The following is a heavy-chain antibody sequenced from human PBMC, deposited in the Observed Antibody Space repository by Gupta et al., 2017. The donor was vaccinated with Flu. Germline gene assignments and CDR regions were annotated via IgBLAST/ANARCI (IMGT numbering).Heavy chain of an antibody. CDR1: GFTFSSYA. CDR2: MSLDGSNE. D-gene: IGHD5-18*01. Sequence: GFTFSSYAMHWVRQAPGKGLEWVAGMSLDGSNEYYADSLKGRFTISRDNFKNTLYLQMNNVRDEDTARYFCAKDPGGYGYAYFDSWGQGTLVTVSS. V-gene: IGHV3-30*18. CDR3: AKDPGGYGYAYFDS. J-gene: IGHJ4*02.